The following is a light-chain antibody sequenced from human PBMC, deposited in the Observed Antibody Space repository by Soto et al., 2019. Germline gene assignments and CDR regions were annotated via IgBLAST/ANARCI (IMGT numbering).Light chain of an antibody. CDR3: TSYSSSSTFYV. J-gene: IGLJ1*01. Sequence: QSVLTQPASVSGSPGQSITISCTGTSSDSGGYYYVSWYQHHPGKAPKLIIYQVTNRPSGVSHRFSGSKSGNTASLTISGLQAEDEADYYCTSYSSSSTFYVFGTGTKVTVL. V-gene: IGLV2-14*01. CDR1: SSDSGGYYY. CDR2: QVT.